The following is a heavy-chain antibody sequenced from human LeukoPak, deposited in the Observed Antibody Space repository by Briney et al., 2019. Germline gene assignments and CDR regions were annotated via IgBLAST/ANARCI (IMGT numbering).Heavy chain of an antibody. CDR2: IKQDGDQK. CDR3: ARFAKGYGSGDIDY. V-gene: IGHV3-7*01. CDR1: GFTFSRYW. J-gene: IGHJ4*02. D-gene: IGHD3-10*01. Sequence: GGSLRLSCVAPGFTFSRYWMSWVRQAPGMGLEWVANIKQDGDQKHYVDSVRGRFIISRDNAKNSLHLQMNSLRAEDTAVYYCARFAKGYGSGDIDYWGQGTLVTVSS.